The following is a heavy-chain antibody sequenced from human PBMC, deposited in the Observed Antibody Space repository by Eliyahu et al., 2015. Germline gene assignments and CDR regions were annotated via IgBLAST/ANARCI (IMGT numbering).Heavy chain of an antibody. D-gene: IGHD3/OR15-3a*01. Sequence: QVQLQESGPGLVKPSETLSLTCAVSGYSISXGYYWGWIRQPPGKGLEWIGSIYHSGSTYYNPSLKSRVTISVDTSKNQFSLKLSSVTAADTAVYYCARDREIRGWTLPTTFDPWGQGTLVTVSS. CDR1: GYSISXGYY. J-gene: IGHJ5*02. V-gene: IGHV4-38-2*02. CDR3: ARDREIRGWTLPTTFDP. CDR2: IYHSGST.